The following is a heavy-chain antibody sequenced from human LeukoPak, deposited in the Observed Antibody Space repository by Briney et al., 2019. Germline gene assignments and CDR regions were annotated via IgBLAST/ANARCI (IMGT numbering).Heavy chain of an antibody. CDR3: ARGIGFDP. CDR2: ISSSGSTT. Sequence: GGSLRLSCAASGFTFSSYEMNWVRQAPGKGLEWVSYISSSGSTTYYADSVKGRFTISRDNPKNSLYLQMNSLRAEDTDVYYCARGIGFDPWGQGTLVTVAS. J-gene: IGHJ5*02. V-gene: IGHV3-48*03. CDR1: GFTFSSYE.